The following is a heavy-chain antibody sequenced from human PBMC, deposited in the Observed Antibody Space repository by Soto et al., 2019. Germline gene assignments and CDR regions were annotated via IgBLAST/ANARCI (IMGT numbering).Heavy chain of an antibody. J-gene: IGHJ5*02. CDR3: AHKLDTVDWFDP. Sequence: QITLKESGPTLVKPTQTLTLTCSFSGFSLRNGGVGVGWIRQPPGKALEWVAHIYWNDDKRYSPSLKSRLTPTNDTSKDQVVLTMTNVDPVDAATYYCAHKLDTVDWFDPWGQGTLVTVSS. V-gene: IGHV2-5*01. D-gene: IGHD5-18*01. CDR2: IYWNDDK. CDR1: GFSLRNGGVG.